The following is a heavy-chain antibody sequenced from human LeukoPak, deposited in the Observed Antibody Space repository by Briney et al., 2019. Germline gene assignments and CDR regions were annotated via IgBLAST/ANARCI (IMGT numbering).Heavy chain of an antibody. Sequence: SETLSLTCTVSGGSISSYYWSWIRQPPGEGLEWIGYIYSSGSTNYNPSLKSRVTISVDTSKNQFSLKLSSVTAADTAVYYCARLPGDYVPIDIWGQGTMVTVSS. V-gene: IGHV4-59*08. J-gene: IGHJ3*02. D-gene: IGHD4-17*01. CDR2: IYSSGST. CDR3: ARLPGDYVPIDI. CDR1: GGSISSYY.